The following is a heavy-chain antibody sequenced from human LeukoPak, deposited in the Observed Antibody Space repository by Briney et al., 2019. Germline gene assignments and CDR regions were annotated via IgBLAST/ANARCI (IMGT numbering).Heavy chain of an antibody. CDR1: GFTFSSYA. CDR3: QRYYYGSGSYSSYYYGMDV. CDR2: ISSSSSYI. Sequence: PGRSLRLSCAASGFTFSSYAMHWVRQAPGKGLEWVSSISSSSSYIYYADSVKGRFTISRDNAKNSLYLQMNSLRAEDTAVYYCQRYYYGSGSYSSYYYGMDVWGKGTTVTVSS. V-gene: IGHV3-21*01. D-gene: IGHD3-10*01. J-gene: IGHJ6*04.